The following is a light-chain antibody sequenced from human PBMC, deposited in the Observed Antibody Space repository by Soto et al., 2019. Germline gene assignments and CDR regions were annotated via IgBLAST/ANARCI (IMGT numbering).Light chain of an antibody. CDR3: CSYAGSSTLRVV. V-gene: IGLV2-23*03. CDR1: SSDVGSYNL. CDR2: EGS. J-gene: IGLJ2*01. Sequence: QSVLTQPASVSGSPGQSITISCTGTSSDVGSYNLVSWYQQHPGKAPKLMIYEGSKRPSGVSNRFSGSKSGNTASLTISGLQAEDEADYYCCSYAGSSTLRVVFGGGTQLTVL.